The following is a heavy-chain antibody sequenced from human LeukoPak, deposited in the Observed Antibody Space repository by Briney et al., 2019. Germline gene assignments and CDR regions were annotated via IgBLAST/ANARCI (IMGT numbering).Heavy chain of an antibody. Sequence: SETPSLTCTVSGGSISSYYWSWIRQPPGKGLEWIGYIYYSGSTNYNPSLKSRVTISVDTSKNQFSLKLSSVTAADTAVYYCARRAPYSYEWSTLDYWGQGTLVTVSS. CDR3: ARRAPYSYEWSTLDY. CDR1: GGSISSYY. V-gene: IGHV4-59*08. CDR2: IYYSGST. D-gene: IGHD5-18*01. J-gene: IGHJ4*02.